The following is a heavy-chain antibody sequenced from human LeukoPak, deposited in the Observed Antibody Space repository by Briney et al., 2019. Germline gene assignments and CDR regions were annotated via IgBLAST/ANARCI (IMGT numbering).Heavy chain of an antibody. Sequence: PSDTLSLTCTVSGGSISSSGYYWGWIRQPPGKGLEWIGTIYYSGRPYYHPSLKSRVNISVDTSKNHFSLKLDSVTAADTAVYYCARCRTLTTHFDYWGQGTLVTVSS. CDR2: IYYSGRP. CDR1: GGSISSSGYY. J-gene: IGHJ4*02. CDR3: ARCRTLTTHFDY. D-gene: IGHD4-11*01. V-gene: IGHV4-39*01.